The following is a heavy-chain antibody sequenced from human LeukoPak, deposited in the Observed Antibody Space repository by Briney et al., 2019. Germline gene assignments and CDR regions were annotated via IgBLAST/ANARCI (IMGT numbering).Heavy chain of an antibody. CDR2: INPNSGGT. V-gene: IGHV1-2*02. CDR1: GYTFTGYY. Sequence: GASVKVSCKASGYTFTGYYMHWVRQAPGQGLEWMGWINPNSGGTNYAQKFQGRVTMTRDTSISTAYMELSRLRSDDTAVYYCARAEEWLRLPFDYWGQGTLVTVSS. D-gene: IGHD5-12*01. J-gene: IGHJ4*02. CDR3: ARAEEWLRLPFDY.